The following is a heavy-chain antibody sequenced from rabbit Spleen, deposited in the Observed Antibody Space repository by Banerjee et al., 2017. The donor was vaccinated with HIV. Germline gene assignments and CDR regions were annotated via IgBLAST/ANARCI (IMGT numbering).Heavy chain of an antibody. D-gene: IGHD8-1*01. V-gene: IGHV1S40*01. CDR2: IDTGSRDFT. Sequence: LVEYGGDLVQPGASLTLTCTASGVSFSNYNFMCWVRQAPGKGLEWIACIDTGSRDFTYYASWAKGRFTISKTSSTTVTLQATSLTAADTATYYCARDTGSSFSTYGMDLWGPGTLVTFS. CDR3: ARDTGSSFSTYGMDL. CDR1: GVSFSNYNF. J-gene: IGHJ6*01.